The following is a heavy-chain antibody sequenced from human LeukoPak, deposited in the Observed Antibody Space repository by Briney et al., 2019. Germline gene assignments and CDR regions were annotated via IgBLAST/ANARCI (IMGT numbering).Heavy chain of an antibody. Sequence: GGSLRLSCAAYGFTFSSYSMKWVRPAPGKGLEWVSSISSSSSYIYYADSVKGRFTISRDNAKNSLYLQMNSLRAEVTDVYYCARSDYYYYYGMDVWGQGTTVTVSS. CDR2: ISSSSSYI. CDR3: ARSDYYYYYGMDV. V-gene: IGHV3-21*01. CDR1: GFTFSSYS. J-gene: IGHJ6*02.